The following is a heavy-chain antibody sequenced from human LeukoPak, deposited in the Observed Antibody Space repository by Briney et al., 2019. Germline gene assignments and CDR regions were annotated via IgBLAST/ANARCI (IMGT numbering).Heavy chain of an antibody. Sequence: PSETLSLTCTVSGGSISSYYWSWIRQPPGKGLEWIGYIYYSGSTNYNPSLKSRVTISVDTSKNQFSLKLSSVTAADTAVYYCARAEAGPFEYNWNDEEGGTDAFDIWGQGTMVTVSS. CDR3: ARAEAGPFEYNWNDEEGGTDAFDI. V-gene: IGHV4-59*01. CDR1: GGSISSYY. J-gene: IGHJ3*02. D-gene: IGHD1-1*01. CDR2: IYYSGST.